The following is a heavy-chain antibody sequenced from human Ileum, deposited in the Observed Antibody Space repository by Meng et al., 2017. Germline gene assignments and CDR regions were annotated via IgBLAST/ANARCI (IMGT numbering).Heavy chain of an antibody. Sequence: QVHLVQSGAEVKKPGASVKVSCEASGYTFTGYHMHWVRQAPGQGLEWMGRINPNSGGTIYAQKFQGRVTMTRDTSISTGYMELSRLRSDDTAVYYCAIITAGGAWGQGTLVTVSS. D-gene: IGHD1-20*01. CDR3: AIITAGGA. V-gene: IGHV1-2*06. CDR2: INPNSGGT. CDR1: GYTFTGYH. J-gene: IGHJ5*02.